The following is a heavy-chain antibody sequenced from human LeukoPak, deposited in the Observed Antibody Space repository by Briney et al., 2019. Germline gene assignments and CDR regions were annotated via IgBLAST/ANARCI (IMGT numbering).Heavy chain of an antibody. CDR3: AACIVGATNFDY. J-gene: IGHJ4*02. Sequence: PSETLSLTCAVSGGSISSGGYSWSWIRQPPGKGLEWIGYIYHSGSTYYNPSLKSRVTISVGRSKNQFSLKLSSVTAADTAVYYCAACIVGATNFDYWGQGTLVTVSS. V-gene: IGHV4-30-2*01. D-gene: IGHD1-26*01. CDR2: IYHSGST. CDR1: GGSISSGGYS.